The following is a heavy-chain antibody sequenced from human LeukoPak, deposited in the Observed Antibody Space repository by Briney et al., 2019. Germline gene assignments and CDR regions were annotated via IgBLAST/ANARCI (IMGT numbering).Heavy chain of an antibody. CDR3: IREIVASPSASLGY. V-gene: IGHV3-74*01. CDR2: ISSDGNTV. J-gene: IGHJ4*01. D-gene: IGHD2-15*01. CDR1: GFTFSNYW. Sequence: GGSLRLSCAASGFTFSNYWMHWVRQVAGEGLVWVSRISSDGNTVNYADSVKGRFTISGDNTKSSLYLQMNDLRAEDTAVYYCIREIVASPSASLGYWGQGALVTVSS.